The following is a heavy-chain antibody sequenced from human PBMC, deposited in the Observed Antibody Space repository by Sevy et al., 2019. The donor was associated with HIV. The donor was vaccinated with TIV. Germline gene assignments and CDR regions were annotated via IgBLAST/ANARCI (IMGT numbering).Heavy chain of an antibody. CDR1: GDSVSSNSAA. CDR2: TYYRSKWYN. V-gene: IGHV6-1*01. D-gene: IGHD6-13*01. Sequence: SQTLSLTCAISGDSVSSNSAAWNWIRQSPSRGLEWLGRTYYRSKWYNDYAVSVKSRITTNPDTSKNQFSLQLNSVTPEDTAVYYCARDRPYSSSWYAVYQVYYFDYWGQGTLVTVSS. J-gene: IGHJ4*02. CDR3: ARDRPYSSSWYAVYQVYYFDY.